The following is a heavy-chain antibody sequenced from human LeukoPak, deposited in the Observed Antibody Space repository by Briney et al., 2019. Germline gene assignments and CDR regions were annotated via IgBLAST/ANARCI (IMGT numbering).Heavy chain of an antibody. D-gene: IGHD1-26*01. Sequence: GGSLRLSCAASGFTFSSYYMNWVRQAPGKGLEWVAIIDQDGSQKHYVDSVKGRFTISRDNAKSSLYLQMNSLRAEDTALYYCAKAVALLGGSYYYDYWGQGTLVTVSS. V-gene: IGHV3-7*03. J-gene: IGHJ4*02. CDR2: IDQDGSQK. CDR3: AKAVALLGGSYYYDY. CDR1: GFTFSSYY.